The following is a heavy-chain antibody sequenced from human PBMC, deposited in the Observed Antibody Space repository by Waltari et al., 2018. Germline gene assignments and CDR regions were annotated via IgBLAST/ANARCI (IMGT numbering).Heavy chain of an antibody. CDR2: IYTSGST. J-gene: IGHJ6*02. CDR3: ARGGDYYYYGMDV. Sequence: QVQLQESGPGLVKPSQTLSLTCTVSGGSISSGSYYWSWIRQPAGKGLEWIGRIYTSGSTNYNPPLKSRVTISVDTSKNQFSLKLSSVTAADTAVYYCARGGDYYYYGMDVWGQGTTVTVSS. V-gene: IGHV4-61*02. D-gene: IGHD3-16*01. CDR1: GGSISSGSYY.